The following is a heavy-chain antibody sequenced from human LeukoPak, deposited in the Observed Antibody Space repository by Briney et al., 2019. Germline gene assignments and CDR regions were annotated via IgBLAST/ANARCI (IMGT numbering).Heavy chain of an antibody. J-gene: IGHJ4*02. CDR1: GGSISSSSYY. Sequence: SETLSLTCSVSGGSISSSSYYWGWIRQPPGKGLEWIGSISNSGSTYYNPSLKSRVTISVDTSNNQFSLKLSSVTAADTAVYYCATTTIRLGYWGQGTLVTVSS. CDR3: ATTTIRLGY. V-gene: IGHV4-39*07. D-gene: IGHD1-26*01. CDR2: ISNSGST.